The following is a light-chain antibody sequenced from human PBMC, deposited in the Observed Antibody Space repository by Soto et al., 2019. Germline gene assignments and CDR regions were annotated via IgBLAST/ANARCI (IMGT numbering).Light chain of an antibody. V-gene: IGLV1-47*01. CDR1: RSDIGSNY. Sequence: QSVLTQPPSASGTPGQRVTISCSGSRSDIGSNYVYWYQHLPGMAPKLLIYRNDQRPSGVPDRISGSRSGTTASLAIIGLRSEDEADYYCCSYAGSSTYVVFGGGTKLTVL. CDR3: CSYAGSSTYVV. J-gene: IGLJ2*01. CDR2: RND.